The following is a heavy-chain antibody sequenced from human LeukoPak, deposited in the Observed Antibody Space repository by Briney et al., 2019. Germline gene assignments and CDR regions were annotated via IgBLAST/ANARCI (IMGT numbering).Heavy chain of an antibody. CDR2: TYYSGST. Sequence: SETLSLTCTVSGGSISSSSYYWGWIRQPPGKGLEWIGNTYYSGSTYYKPSLKSRVSISVDTSKKHFSLRLSSVTAADTAVYYCARLGGYSYGYSGAFDIWGQGTMVTVSS. V-gene: IGHV4-39*02. CDR1: GGSISSSSYY. J-gene: IGHJ3*02. CDR3: ARLGGYSYGYSGAFDI. D-gene: IGHD5-18*01.